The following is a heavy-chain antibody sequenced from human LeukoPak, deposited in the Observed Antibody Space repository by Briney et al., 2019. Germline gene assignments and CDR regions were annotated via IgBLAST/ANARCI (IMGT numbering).Heavy chain of an antibody. CDR1: GYSFTNYW. D-gene: IGHD2-15*01. J-gene: IGHJ4*02. V-gene: IGHV5-51*01. CDR2: IYPGDYDT. CDR3: ARRAGGSTYFDY. Sequence: GESLKISYKGSGYSFTNYWIAWVRQMPGKGLEWMGIIYPGDYDTAYSPSFQGQVTISADKSISTAYLQWSSLKASDTAMYYCARRAGGSTYFDYWGQGTLVTVSS.